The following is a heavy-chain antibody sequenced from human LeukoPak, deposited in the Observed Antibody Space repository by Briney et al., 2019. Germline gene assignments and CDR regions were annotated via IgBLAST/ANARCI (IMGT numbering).Heavy chain of an antibody. Sequence: GGSLRLSCAASGFTFSDYYMSWIRQAPGKGLEWVSAISGSGGSTYYADSVKGRFTISRDNSKNTLYLQMNSLRAEDTAVYYCAREGTGTIDYWGQGTLVTVSS. D-gene: IGHD1-1*01. CDR2: ISGSGGST. CDR1: GFTFSDYY. CDR3: AREGTGTIDY. J-gene: IGHJ4*02. V-gene: IGHV3-23*01.